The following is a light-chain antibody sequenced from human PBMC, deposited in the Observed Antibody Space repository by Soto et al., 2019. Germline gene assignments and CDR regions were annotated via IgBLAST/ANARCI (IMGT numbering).Light chain of an antibody. Sequence: EIVLTQSPATLSLSPGERATLSCRASQSVTSYLAWYQQKPGQATRLLIYDASNRATGIPARFSGSGSVTDFTLTISSLETEDFAVYYCQQRSNWPPKYTFGQRTKLEIK. J-gene: IGKJ2*01. CDR3: QQRSNWPPKYT. V-gene: IGKV3-11*01. CDR1: QSVTSY. CDR2: DAS.